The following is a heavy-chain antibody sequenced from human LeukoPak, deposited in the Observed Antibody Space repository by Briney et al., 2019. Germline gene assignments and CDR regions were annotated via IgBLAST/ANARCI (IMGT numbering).Heavy chain of an antibody. D-gene: IGHD6-13*01. CDR1: GYTFTGYY. J-gene: IGHJ5*02. Sequence: ASVKVSCKASGYTFTGYYMHWVRQAPGQGLEWMGIINPSGGSTSYAQKFQGRVTMTRDMSTSTVYMELSSLRSEDTAVYYCARGGGSSWYWGWFDPWGQGTLVTVSS. CDR3: ARGGGSSWYWGWFDP. V-gene: IGHV1-46*01. CDR2: INPSGGST.